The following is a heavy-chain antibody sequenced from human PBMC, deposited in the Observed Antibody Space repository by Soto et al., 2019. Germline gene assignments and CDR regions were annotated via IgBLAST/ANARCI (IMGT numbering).Heavy chain of an antibody. CDR1: GYTFTGYY. V-gene: IGHV1-2*02. CDR3: ARDFSSGWPSGWFDP. Sequence: ASVKVSCKASGYTFTGYYMHWVRQAPGQGPEWMGWINPNSGGTNYAQRFQGRVTMTRDTSISTAYMELSRLRSDDTAVYYCARDFSSGWPSGWFDPWGQGTLVTVSS. CDR2: INPNSGGT. D-gene: IGHD6-19*01. J-gene: IGHJ5*02.